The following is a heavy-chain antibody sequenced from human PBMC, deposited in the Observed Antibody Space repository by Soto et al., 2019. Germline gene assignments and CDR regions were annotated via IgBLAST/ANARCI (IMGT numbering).Heavy chain of an antibody. CDR1: GYSFTSYW. J-gene: IGHJ4*02. CDR2: IYPGDSDT. Sequence: GESLKISCKGSGYSFTSYWIGWVRQMPGKGLEWMGIIYPGDSDTRYSPSFQGQVTISADKSISTAYLQWSSLKASDTAMYYCASSSIAARRSLDYWGQGTLVTVSS. V-gene: IGHV5-51*01. CDR3: ASSSIAARRSLDY. D-gene: IGHD6-6*01.